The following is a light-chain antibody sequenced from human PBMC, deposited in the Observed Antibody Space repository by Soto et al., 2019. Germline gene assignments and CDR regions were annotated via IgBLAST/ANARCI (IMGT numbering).Light chain of an antibody. CDR3: NQYKSYPWT. CDR1: QSIDIW. CDR2: QAS. Sequence: DIQMTQSPSTLSASVGDRVAITCRASQSIDIWLAWYQQKPGKAPKLLIYQASNLESGGPSRFSGSGSGTEFTLTISSLQPDDFATFYCNQYKSYPWTFGQGTKMEIK. J-gene: IGKJ1*01. V-gene: IGKV1-5*03.